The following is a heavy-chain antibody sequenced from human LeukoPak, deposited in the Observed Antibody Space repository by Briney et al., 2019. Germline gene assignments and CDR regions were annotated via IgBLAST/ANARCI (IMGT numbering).Heavy chain of an antibody. CDR3: AKGGSTNFYYGDV. V-gene: IGHV4-59*11. CDR1: AASITNLY. Sequence: SQTLSLTCSLPAASITNLYWTWIRQPPGKGPECIGDIYDRGSTRYNTSLESRLTISADTSRNQCSLKLSSVTAADTAVYYCAKGGSTNFYYGDVWGQGTTVTVSS. D-gene: IGHD2/OR15-2a*01. CDR2: IYDRGST. J-gene: IGHJ6*02.